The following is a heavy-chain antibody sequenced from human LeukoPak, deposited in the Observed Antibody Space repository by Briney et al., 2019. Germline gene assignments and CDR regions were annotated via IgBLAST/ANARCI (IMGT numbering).Heavy chain of an antibody. V-gene: IGHV4-59*01. CDR3: ARDQGWWLNSAFDI. D-gene: IGHD2-15*01. CDR1: GGSISSYY. CDR2: IYYSGST. Sequence: SETLSLTCTVSGGSISSYYWSWIRQHPGKGLEWIGYIYYSGSTNYNPSLKSRVTISVDTSKNQFSLKLSSVTAADTAVYYCARDQGWWLNSAFDIWGQGTMVTVSS. J-gene: IGHJ3*02.